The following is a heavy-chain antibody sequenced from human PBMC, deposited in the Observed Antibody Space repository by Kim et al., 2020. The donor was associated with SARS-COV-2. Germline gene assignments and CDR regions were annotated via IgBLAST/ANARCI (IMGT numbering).Heavy chain of an antibody. D-gene: IGHD2-21*02. CDR3: ARPSSCGGDCYSAGMDV. CDR2: INHSGST. Sequence: SETLSLTCAVYGGSFSGYYWSWIRQPPGKGLEWIGEINHSGSTNYNPSLKSRVTISVDTSKNQFSLKLSSVTAADTALYYCARPSSCGGDCYSAGMDVWG. V-gene: IGHV4-34*01. CDR1: GGSFSGYY. J-gene: IGHJ6*01.